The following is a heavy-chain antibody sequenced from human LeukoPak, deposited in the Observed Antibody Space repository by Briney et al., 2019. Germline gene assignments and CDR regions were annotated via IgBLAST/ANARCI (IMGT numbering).Heavy chain of an antibody. V-gene: IGHV3-7*03. CDR1: GFSFSSYW. CDR2: IIQDGSEK. J-gene: IGHJ2*01. Sequence: GGSLRLSCAASGFSFSSYWMSWVRQAPGKGLEWVAYIIQDGSEKYYLDSVKGRFTISRDNSKNTLYLQMNSLRAEDTAVYYCATEEVTMIARYFDLWGRGTLVTVSS. D-gene: IGHD3-22*01. CDR3: ATEEVTMIARYFDL.